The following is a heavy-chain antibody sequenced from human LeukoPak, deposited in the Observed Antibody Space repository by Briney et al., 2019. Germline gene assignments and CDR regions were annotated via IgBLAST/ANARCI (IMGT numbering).Heavy chain of an antibody. V-gene: IGHV3-53*01. CDR1: GFTVSSNY. CDR3: ARDRDGYNVFDY. J-gene: IGHJ4*02. D-gene: IGHD5-24*01. Sequence: GGSRRLSCAASGFTVSSNYMSWVRQAPGKGLEWVSVIYSGGSTYYADSVKGRFTISRDNSKNTLYLQMNSLRAEDTAVYYCARDRDGYNVFDYWGQGTLVTVSS. CDR2: IYSGGST.